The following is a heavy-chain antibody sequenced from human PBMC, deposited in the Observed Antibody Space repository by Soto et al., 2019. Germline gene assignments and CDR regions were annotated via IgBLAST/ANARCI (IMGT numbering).Heavy chain of an antibody. Sequence: GGSLRLSCAASGFTFSSYAMSWVRQAPGKGLEWVSAISGSGGSTYYADSVKGRFTISRDNSKNTLYLQMNSLRAEDTAVYYCAKDPHRARIAVAGPGPFDPWGQGTLVTVSS. CDR2: ISGSGGST. D-gene: IGHD6-19*01. J-gene: IGHJ5*02. V-gene: IGHV3-23*01. CDR1: GFTFSSYA. CDR3: AKDPHRARIAVAGPGPFDP.